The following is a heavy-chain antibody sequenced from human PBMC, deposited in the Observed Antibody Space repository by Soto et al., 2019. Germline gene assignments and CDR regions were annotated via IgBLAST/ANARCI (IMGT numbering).Heavy chain of an antibody. CDR3: AKDTVTGTIWYYGMDV. CDR2: ISYDGSNK. J-gene: IGHJ6*02. V-gene: IGHV3-30*18. CDR1: GFTFSSYG. Sequence: HPGGSLRLSCAASGFTFSSYGMHWVRQAPGKGLEWVAVISYDGSNKYYADSVKGRFTISRDNSKNTLYLQMNSLRAEDTAVYYCAKDTVTGTIWYYGMDVWGQGTTVTVSS. D-gene: IGHD1-7*01.